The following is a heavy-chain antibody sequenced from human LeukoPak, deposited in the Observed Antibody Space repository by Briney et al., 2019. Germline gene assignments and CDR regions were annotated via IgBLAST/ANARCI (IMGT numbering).Heavy chain of an antibody. Sequence: GGSLRLSCAASGFTFSSYAMGWVRQAPGKGLEWVSAITASGGNTHYADSVKGRFTISRDNSKNTLYLQVNSLRAEDTAVYYCAKGSGYSNGRYYLDYWGQEPWSPSPQ. D-gene: IGHD5-18*01. CDR2: ITASGGNT. CDR3: AKGSGYSNGRYYLDY. V-gene: IGHV3-23*01. J-gene: IGHJ4*01. CDR1: GFTFSSYA.